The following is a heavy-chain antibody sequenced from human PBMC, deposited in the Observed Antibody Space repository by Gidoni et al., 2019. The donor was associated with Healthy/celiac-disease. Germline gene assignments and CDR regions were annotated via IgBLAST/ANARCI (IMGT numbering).Heavy chain of an antibody. D-gene: IGHD3-22*01. CDR2: IVVGSGNT. Sequence: QIQLVQSGPEVKKHATSVKVSCKASGFTFTSSAVQWVRQTRGQRLEWIGWIVVGSGNTNYAQKFQERVTITRDMSTSTAYMELSSMRSEDTAVYYCAADPAYYYDSSGYYVDYWGQGTLVTVSS. CDR1: GFTFTSSA. J-gene: IGHJ4*02. V-gene: IGHV1-58*01. CDR3: AADPAYYYDSSGYYVDY.